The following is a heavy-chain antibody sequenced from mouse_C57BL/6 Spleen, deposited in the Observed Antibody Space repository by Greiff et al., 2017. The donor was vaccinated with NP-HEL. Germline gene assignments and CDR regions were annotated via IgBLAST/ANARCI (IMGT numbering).Heavy chain of an antibody. V-gene: IGHV1-55*01. CDR3: ARRGDDALDY. D-gene: IGHD2-12*01. Sequence: QVHVKQPGAELVKPGASVKMSCKASGYTFTSYWITWVKQRPGQGLEWIGDIYPGSGSTNYNEKFKSKATLTVDTSSSTAYMQLSSLTSEDSAVYYCARRGDDALDYWGQGTTLTVSS. J-gene: IGHJ2*01. CDR2: IYPGSGST. CDR1: GYTFTSYW.